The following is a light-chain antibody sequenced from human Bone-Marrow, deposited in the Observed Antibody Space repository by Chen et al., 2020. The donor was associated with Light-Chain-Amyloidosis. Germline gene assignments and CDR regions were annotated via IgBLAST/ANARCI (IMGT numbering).Light chain of an antibody. CDR1: QTISSNY. CDR3: QQYGTSPLA. CDR2: GSS. J-gene: IGKJ4*01. Sequence: EIVLTQSPGTLSLSPGEGANLSCRASQTISSNYLTWYQQKLGQAPRLLIYGSSSRATGIPDRFTGSGSGTDFTLTINRLEPEAFAMYYCQQYGTSPLAFGGGTKVEIK. V-gene: IGKV3-20*01.